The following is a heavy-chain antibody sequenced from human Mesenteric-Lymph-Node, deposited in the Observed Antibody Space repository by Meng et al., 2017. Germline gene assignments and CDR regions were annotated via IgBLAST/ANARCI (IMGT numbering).Heavy chain of an antibody. D-gene: IGHD4-17*01. CDR2: ISSSSSYI. CDR1: GFTFSSYS. CDR3: ARDYGDYAFDY. J-gene: IGHJ4*02. V-gene: IGHV3-21*01. Sequence: GESLKISCAASGFTFSSYSMNWVRQAPGKGLEWVSSISSSSSYIYYADSVKGRFTISRDNAKNSLYLQMNSLRAEDTAVYYCARDYGDYAFDYWGQGTLVTVSS.